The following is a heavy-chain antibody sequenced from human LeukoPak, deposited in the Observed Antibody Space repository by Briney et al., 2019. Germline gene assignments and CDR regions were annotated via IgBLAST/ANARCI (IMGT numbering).Heavy chain of an antibody. CDR2: IYYSGST. J-gene: IGHJ4*02. D-gene: IGHD2-15*01. V-gene: IGHV4-59*01. Sequence: SETLSLSCTVSGASISSYYWSWIRQPPGKGLEWLGYIYYSGSTNYNPALKSRLTISVDTSKNQFSLNLSSVTAADTAVYYCARVRYCSGGSCHAADYWGQGTLVTVSS. CDR1: GASISSYY. CDR3: ARVRYCSGGSCHAADY.